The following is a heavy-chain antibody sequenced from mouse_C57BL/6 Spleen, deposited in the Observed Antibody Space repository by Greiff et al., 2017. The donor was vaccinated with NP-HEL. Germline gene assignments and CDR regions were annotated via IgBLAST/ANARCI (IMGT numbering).Heavy chain of an antibody. CDR2: IYPGSGST. Sequence: QVQLQQPGAELVKPGASVKMSCKASGYTFTSYWITWVKQRPGQGLEWIGDIYPGSGSTNYNEKFKSKATLTVETSSSTAYMQLSSLTSEDSAVYYCARANYYGSSYDYFDYWGQGTTLTVSS. CDR3: ARANYYGSSYDYFDY. CDR1: GYTFTSYW. V-gene: IGHV1-55*01. J-gene: IGHJ2*01. D-gene: IGHD1-1*01.